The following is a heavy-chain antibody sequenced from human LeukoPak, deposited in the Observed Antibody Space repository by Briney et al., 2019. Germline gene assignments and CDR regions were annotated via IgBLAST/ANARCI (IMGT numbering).Heavy chain of an antibody. CDR1: GYTFTGYY. J-gene: IGHJ4*02. D-gene: IGHD2-15*01. V-gene: IGHV1-2*02. CDR2: INPNSGGT. CDR3: ARTLGYCSGGSCYRPDY. Sequence: ASVKVSCKASGYTFTGYYMHWVRQAPGQGLEWMGWINPNSGGTNYAQKFQGRVTMTRDTSISTAYMELSRLRSDDTAVYYFARTLGYCSGGSCYRPDYWVQGTLVTVSS.